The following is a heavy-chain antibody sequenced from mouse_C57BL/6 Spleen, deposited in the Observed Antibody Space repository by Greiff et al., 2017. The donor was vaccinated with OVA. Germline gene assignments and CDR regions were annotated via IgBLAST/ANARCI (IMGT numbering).Heavy chain of an antibody. CDR3: ARGGGYLFDY. CDR2: ISDGGSYT. J-gene: IGHJ2*01. D-gene: IGHD2-2*01. Sequence: EVKLVESGGGLVKPGGSLKLSCAASGFTFSSYAMSWVRQTPEKRLEWVATISDGGSYTYYPDNVKGRFTISRDNAKNNLYLQMSHLKSEDTAMYYCARGGGYLFDYWGQGTTLTVSS. CDR1: GFTFSSYA. V-gene: IGHV5-4*03.